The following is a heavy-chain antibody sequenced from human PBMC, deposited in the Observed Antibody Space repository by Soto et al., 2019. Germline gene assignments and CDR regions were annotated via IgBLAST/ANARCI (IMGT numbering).Heavy chain of an antibody. D-gene: IGHD4-17*01. CDR2: IYPGDSDT. CDR1: GYSFTSYW. Sequence: GASLKISCKGSGYSFTSYWIGWVRQMPGKGLEWMGIIYPGDSDTRYSPSFQGRFTISRDNAKNSLYLQMNSLRAEDTAVYYCARDHDYGDYLAYYYMAVWXKGTTVTVSS. J-gene: IGHJ6*03. V-gene: IGHV5-51*01. CDR3: ARDHDYGDYLAYYYMAV.